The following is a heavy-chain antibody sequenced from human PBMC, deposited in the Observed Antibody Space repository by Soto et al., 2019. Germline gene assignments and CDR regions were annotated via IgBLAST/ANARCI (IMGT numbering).Heavy chain of an antibody. Sequence: TSETLSLTCTVSGGSISSGDYYWSWIRQPPGKGLEWIGYIYYSGSTYYNPFLKSRVTISVDTSKNQFSLKLSSVTAADTAVYYCARALGCSGGSCYSVWFDPWGQGTLVTVSS. V-gene: IGHV4-30-4*01. CDR1: GGSISSGDYY. CDR3: ARALGCSGGSCYSVWFDP. J-gene: IGHJ5*02. CDR2: IYYSGST. D-gene: IGHD2-15*01.